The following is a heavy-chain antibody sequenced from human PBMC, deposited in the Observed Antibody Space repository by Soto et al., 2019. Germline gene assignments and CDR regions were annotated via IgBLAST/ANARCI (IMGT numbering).Heavy chain of an antibody. CDR1: GYPVTAYY. D-gene: IGHD3-3*01. Sequence: QLHLVQSGAVVKKPGASVTVSCSASGYPVTAYYMHWVRQAPGRGLEWMGGINPATGAAKYTQTFQGRVTMTRVTAERTVFMEPSGPASEDTAVFFFAGGGGVGVAGSAAFDMWGQGTLVTVSS. V-gene: IGHV1-2*02. J-gene: IGHJ3*02. CDR3: AGGGGVGVAGSAAFDM. CDR2: INPATGAA.